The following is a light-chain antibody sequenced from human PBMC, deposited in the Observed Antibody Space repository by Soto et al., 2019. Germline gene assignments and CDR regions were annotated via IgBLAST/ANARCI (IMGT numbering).Light chain of an antibody. Sequence: QSVLTQPRSVSGSPGQSVTISCTGTSSDVGGYKYVSWYQQYPGKAPKLMIYHVSKRPSGVPDRFSGSKSGNTASLTISGLQGEDEADYYCCSYTGSGTDVFGTGTKVTVL. CDR2: HVS. V-gene: IGLV2-11*01. CDR1: SSDVGGYKY. J-gene: IGLJ1*01. CDR3: CSYTGSGTDV.